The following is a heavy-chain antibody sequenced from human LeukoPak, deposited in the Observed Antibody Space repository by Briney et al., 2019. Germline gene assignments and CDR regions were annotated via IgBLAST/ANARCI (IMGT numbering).Heavy chain of an antibody. CDR3: ARALSSSLGY. D-gene: IGHD6-13*01. Sequence: ASVKVSCKASGYTFTGYYMHWVRQAPGQGLEWMGWINPNSGNTGYAQKFQGRVTMTRNTSISTAYMELSSLRSEDTAVYYCARALSSSLGYWGQGTLVTVSS. CDR1: GYTFTGYY. V-gene: IGHV1-8*02. CDR2: INPNSGNT. J-gene: IGHJ4*02.